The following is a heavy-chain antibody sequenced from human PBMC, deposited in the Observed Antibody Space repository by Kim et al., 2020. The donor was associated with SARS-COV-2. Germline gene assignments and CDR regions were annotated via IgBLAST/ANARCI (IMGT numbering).Heavy chain of an antibody. CDR2: IWLAGSKT. Sequence: GGSLRLSCAASGFTFSSYGMHWVRKAPGKGMELVAVIWLAGSKTYYADSVMGRFIISRDNSKNTLFRLMNSLRDEDTTVYYCASDLHRCGWTTDGESAENFQYWGQGTRVTVSS. CDR1: GFTFSSYG. CDR3: ASDLHRCGWTTDGESAENFQY. D-gene: IGHD6-19*01. V-gene: IGHV3-33*01. J-gene: IGHJ1*01.